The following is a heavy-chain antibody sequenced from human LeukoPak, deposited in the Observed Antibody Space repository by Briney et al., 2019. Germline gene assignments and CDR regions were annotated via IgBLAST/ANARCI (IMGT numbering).Heavy chain of an antibody. CDR3: ARTLWFGECPSFDY. CDR2: IYYRGSN. CDR1: GGSISSYY. Sequence: PSETLSLTCTVSGGSISSYYWSWIRQPPGKGLEWIGYIYYRGSNNRTPSLKSRVTISVDTSKNQFSLKLSSVTAADTAVYYCARTLWFGECPSFDYWGQGTLVTVSS. D-gene: IGHD3-10*01. V-gene: IGHV4-59*12. J-gene: IGHJ4*02.